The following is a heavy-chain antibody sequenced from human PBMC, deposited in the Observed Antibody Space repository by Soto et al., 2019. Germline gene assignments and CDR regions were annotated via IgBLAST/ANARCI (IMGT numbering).Heavy chain of an antibody. D-gene: IGHD3-22*01. CDR2: IYSGGDT. Sequence: EEQLVESGGGLIQPGGSLRLSCAASGFAVSSNYMSWVRQAPGKGLEWVSAIYSGGDTYYADSVRGRFTISRDNSKNTLYLQMNSLRGEDSAVYYCAASFDNSGYYGGRFDNWGQGTLVTVSS. J-gene: IGHJ4*02. CDR1: GFAVSSNY. CDR3: AASFDNSGYYGGRFDN. V-gene: IGHV3-53*01.